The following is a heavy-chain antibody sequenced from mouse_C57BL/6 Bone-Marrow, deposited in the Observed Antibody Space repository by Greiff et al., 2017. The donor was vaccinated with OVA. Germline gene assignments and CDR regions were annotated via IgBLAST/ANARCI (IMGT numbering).Heavy chain of an antibody. CDR3: AKRDYGSSYRDWYFDV. Sequence: VQLQQSGPGLVQPSQSLSITCTVSGFSLTSYGVHWVRQSPGKGLEWLGVIWRGGSTDYNAAFMSRLSITKDNSKSQVFFKMNSLQADDTAIYYCAKRDYGSSYRDWYFDVWGTGTTVTVSS. CDR2: IWRGGST. CDR1: GFSLTSYG. J-gene: IGHJ1*03. V-gene: IGHV2-5*01. D-gene: IGHD1-1*01.